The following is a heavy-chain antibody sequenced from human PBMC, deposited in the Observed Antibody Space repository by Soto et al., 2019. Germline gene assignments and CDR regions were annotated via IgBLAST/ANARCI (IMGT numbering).Heavy chain of an antibody. CDR1: GGTFSSYA. D-gene: IGHD2-15*01. J-gene: IGHJ6*02. Sequence: SVKVSCKASGGTFSSYAISWVRQAPGQGLEWMGGIIPIFGTANYAQKFQGRVTITADESTSTAYMELSSLRSEDTAVYYCARPIGYCSGGSCYDLKTNYYYYYGMDVWGQGTTVTVSS. CDR3: ARPIGYCSGGSCYDLKTNYYYYYGMDV. V-gene: IGHV1-69*13. CDR2: IIPIFGTA.